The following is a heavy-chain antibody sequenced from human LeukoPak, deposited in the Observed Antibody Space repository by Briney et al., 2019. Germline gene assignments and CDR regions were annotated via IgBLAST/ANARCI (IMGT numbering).Heavy chain of an antibody. V-gene: IGHV3-7*01. CDR3: ATKKWLVPGKYYFDY. J-gene: IGHJ4*02. CDR1: GFTFSNYW. D-gene: IGHD6-19*01. Sequence: GGSLRLSCAASGFTFSNYWMSWVRQAPGKGLEWVANIKQDGSEKYYVDSVKGRFTISRDNAKDSLYLQMNSLRAEDTAVYYCATKKWLVPGKYYFDYWGQGTLVTVSS. CDR2: IKQDGSEK.